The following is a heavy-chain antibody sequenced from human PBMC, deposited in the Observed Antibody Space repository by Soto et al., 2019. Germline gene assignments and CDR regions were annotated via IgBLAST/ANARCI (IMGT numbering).Heavy chain of an antibody. CDR1: GDSVSSNSAA. J-gene: IGHJ6*02. D-gene: IGHD1-1*01. CDR3: ARLVLERNSGRYGMAV. V-gene: IGHV6-1*01. Sequence: SQTLSLTCAISGDSVSSNSAAWNWIRQSPSRGLECLGRTYYRSKWYNDYAVSVKSRITINPDTSKNQFSLQLNSVTPQDTAVYYWARLVLERNSGRYGMAVWGQGTTVTVSS. CDR2: TYYRSKWYN.